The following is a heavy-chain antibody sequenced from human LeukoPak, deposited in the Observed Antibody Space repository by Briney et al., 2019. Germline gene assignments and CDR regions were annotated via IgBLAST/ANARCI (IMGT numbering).Heavy chain of an antibody. V-gene: IGHV4-30-4*08. Sequence: SETLSLTCTVSGGSISSGDYYWSWIRQPPGKGLEWIGYIYYSGSTYYNPSLKSRVTISVDTSKNQFSLKLSSLTAANTAVYYCARALRSYCSSTSCYHAPGAFDIWGQGTMVTVSS. CDR3: ARALRSYCSSTSCYHAPGAFDI. CDR2: IYYSGST. CDR1: GGSISSGDYY. J-gene: IGHJ3*02. D-gene: IGHD2-2*01.